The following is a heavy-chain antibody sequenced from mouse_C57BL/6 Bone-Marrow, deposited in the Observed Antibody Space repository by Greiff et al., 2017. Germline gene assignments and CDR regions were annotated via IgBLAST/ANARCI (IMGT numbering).Heavy chain of an antibody. Sequence: VQLQQSGAELVRPGASVKLSCKASGYTFTDYYINWVKQRPGQGLEWIARIYPGSGNTYYNGKFKGKAPLTAEESSRPGYMQLSRLTSEDSAVYFCARGDYYGLFDYWGQGTTLTVSS. D-gene: IGHD1-2*01. CDR2: IYPGSGNT. J-gene: IGHJ2*01. V-gene: IGHV1-76*01. CDR3: ARGDYYGLFDY. CDR1: GYTFTDYY.